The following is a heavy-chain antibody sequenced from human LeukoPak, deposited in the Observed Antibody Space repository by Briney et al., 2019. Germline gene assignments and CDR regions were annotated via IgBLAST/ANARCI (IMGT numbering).Heavy chain of an antibody. CDR2: ISYDGSNK. Sequence: GGSLRLSCAASGFTFSSYAMHWVRQAPGKGLEWVAVISYDGSNKYYADSVKGRFTISGDNSKNTLYLQMNSLRAEDTAVYYCARGDRMGSYAEYFQHWGQGTLVTVSS. CDR1: GFTFSSYA. V-gene: IGHV3-30*04. J-gene: IGHJ1*01. CDR3: ARGDRMGSYAEYFQH. D-gene: IGHD2-8*01.